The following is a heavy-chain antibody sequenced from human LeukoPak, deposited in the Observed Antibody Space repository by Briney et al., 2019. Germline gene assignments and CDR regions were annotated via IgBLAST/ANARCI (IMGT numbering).Heavy chain of an antibody. CDR3: AKDLGDTAEYYFDY. D-gene: IGHD5-18*01. V-gene: IGHV3-15*01. J-gene: IGHJ4*02. CDR2: IKSKTDGGTT. CDR1: GFTFSNAW. Sequence: GGSLRLSCAASGFTFSNAWMSWVRQAPGKGLEWVGRIKSKTDGGTTDYAAPVKGRFTISRDDSKNTLYLQMNSLKTEDTAVYYCAKDLGDTAEYYFDYWGQGTLVTVSS.